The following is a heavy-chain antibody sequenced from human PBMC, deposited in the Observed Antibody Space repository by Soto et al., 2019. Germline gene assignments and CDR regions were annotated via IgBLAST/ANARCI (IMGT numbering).Heavy chain of an antibody. J-gene: IGHJ6*02. CDR2: ISYDGSNK. D-gene: IGHD4-4*01. CDR1: GFTFSSYA. V-gene: IGHV3-30-3*01. Sequence: LRLSCAASGFTFSSYAIHWVRQAPGKGLEWVAVISYDGSNKYYADSVKGRFTISRDNSKNTLYLQMNSLRAEDTAVYYCARAESYDYSNSDYYYYGMDVWGQGTTVTVS. CDR3: ARAESYDYSNSDYYYYGMDV.